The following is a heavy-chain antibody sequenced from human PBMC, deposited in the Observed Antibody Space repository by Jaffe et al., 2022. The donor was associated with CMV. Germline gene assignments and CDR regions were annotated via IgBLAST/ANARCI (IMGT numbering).Heavy chain of an antibody. CDR3: ARAPGGGADQLEY. Sequence: EVQLVESGGGLVKPGGSLRLSCAASGFTFSSYSMNWVRQAPGKGPEWLSSISSSSGYIYYADSVQGRFTISRDNAKNSLFLQMNSLRVEDTAVYYCARAPGGGADQLEYWGQGTLVTVSS. CDR1: GFTFSSYS. D-gene: IGHD3-16*01. CDR2: ISSSSGYI. J-gene: IGHJ4*02. V-gene: IGHV3-21*01.